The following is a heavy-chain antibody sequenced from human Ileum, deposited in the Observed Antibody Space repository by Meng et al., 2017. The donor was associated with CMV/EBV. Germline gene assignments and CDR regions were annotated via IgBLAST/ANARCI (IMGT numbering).Heavy chain of an antibody. CDR3: ASFKANYDFLRGTHH. D-gene: IGHD3-3*01. Sequence: FSFPVHYMDWVRQEPGKGLEWVSRLSDETNRYATVYATSVTTRFTISRDDSEGSMYLQMNSLKSEDTAMYHCASFKANYDFLRGTHHWGQGTMVTVSS. CDR2: LSDETNRYAT. V-gene: IGHV3-72*01. J-gene: IGHJ1*01. CDR1: FSFPVHY.